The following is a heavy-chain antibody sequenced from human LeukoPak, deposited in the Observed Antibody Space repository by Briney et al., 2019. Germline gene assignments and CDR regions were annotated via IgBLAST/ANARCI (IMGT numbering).Heavy chain of an antibody. CDR1: GGSISGSSYY. CDR3: ARDTIFGVVKFFDY. CDR2: IYSSGST. J-gene: IGHJ4*02. D-gene: IGHD3-3*01. V-gene: IGHV4-39*07. Sequence: PSETLSLTCNVSGGSISGSSYYWGWIRQPPGKGLEWIGGIYSSGSTYYNPSLKSRVTISVDTSKSQFSLKLSSMTAADTAVYYCARDTIFGVVKFFDYWGQGTLVTVSS.